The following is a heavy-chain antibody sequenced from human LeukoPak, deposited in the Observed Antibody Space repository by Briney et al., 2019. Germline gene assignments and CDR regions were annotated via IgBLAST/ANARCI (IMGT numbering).Heavy chain of an antibody. D-gene: IGHD7-27*01. J-gene: IGHJ4*02. CDR2: IKPDGSQI. V-gene: IGHV3-7*01. Sequence: GGSLRLSCAASGFTFSTYWMTWVRQAPGKGLEWVANIKPDGSQIYYVDSVKGRFTISRDNAKDSLYLQMNSLRAEDTAVYYCARDLNWETYWGQGTLVTVSS. CDR1: GFTFSTYW. CDR3: ARDLNWETY.